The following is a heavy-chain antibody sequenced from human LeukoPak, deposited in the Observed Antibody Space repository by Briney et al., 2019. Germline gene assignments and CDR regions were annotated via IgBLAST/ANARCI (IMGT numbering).Heavy chain of an antibody. CDR1: GGSFSGYY. J-gene: IGHJ4*02. V-gene: IGHV4-34*01. CDR3: ARGPTYQPIDF. CDR2: IHYSETT. D-gene: IGHD2-2*01. Sequence: PSETLSLTCAVYGGSFSGYYWSWIRQPPGKGLEWIASIHYSETTYYNPSLKSRVTISVDTSKNHFSLKLSSVTAADTAVYYCARGPTYQPIDFWGQGTLVTVSS.